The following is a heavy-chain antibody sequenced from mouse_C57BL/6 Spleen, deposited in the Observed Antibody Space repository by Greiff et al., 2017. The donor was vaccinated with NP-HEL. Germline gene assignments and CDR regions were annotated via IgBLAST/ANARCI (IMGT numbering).Heavy chain of an antibody. D-gene: IGHD2-4*01. CDR3: ARYYDEGVDY. CDR2: ISYDGSN. V-gene: IGHV3-6*01. Sequence: VQLKESGPGLVKPSQSLSLTCSVTGYSITSGYYWNWIRQFPGNKLEWMGYISYDGSNNYNPSLKNRISITRDTSKNQFFLKLNSVTTEDTATYYCARYYDEGVDYWGQGTTLTVSS. J-gene: IGHJ2*01. CDR1: GYSITSGYY.